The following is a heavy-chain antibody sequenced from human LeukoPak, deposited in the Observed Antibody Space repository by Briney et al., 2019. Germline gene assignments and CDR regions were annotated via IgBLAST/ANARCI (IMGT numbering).Heavy chain of an antibody. V-gene: IGHV4-59*01. J-gene: IGHJ4*02. Sequence: PSETLSLTCTVSGGSISSYYWSWIRQPPGKGLEWIGYIYYSGSTNYNPSLKSRVTISVDTSKNQFSLKLSSVTAADTAVYYCASNFYDSSGYYYEYWGQGTLVTVSS. CDR3: ASNFYDSSGYYYEY. CDR1: GGSISSYY. D-gene: IGHD3-22*01. CDR2: IYYSGST.